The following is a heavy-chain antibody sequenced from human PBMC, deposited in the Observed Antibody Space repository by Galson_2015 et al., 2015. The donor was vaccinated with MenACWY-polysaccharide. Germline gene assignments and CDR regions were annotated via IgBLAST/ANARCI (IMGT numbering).Heavy chain of an antibody. D-gene: IGHD1-14*01. CDR1: GFTFNSYP. CDR3: ANPGLSTGRTSDVDY. V-gene: IGHV3-23*01. Sequence: SLRLSCAASGFTFNSYPMSWVRQAPGKGLEWVSAISGSGASTYYADSVKGRFTISRDNSKNTLYLQMNSLRAEDTAVYYCANPGLSTGRTSDVDYWGQGTLVTVSS. J-gene: IGHJ4*02. CDR2: ISGSGAST.